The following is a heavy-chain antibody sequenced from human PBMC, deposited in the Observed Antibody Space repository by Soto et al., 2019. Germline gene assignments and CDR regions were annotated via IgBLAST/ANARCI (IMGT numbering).Heavy chain of an antibody. V-gene: IGHV1-69*13. CDR1: GGTFSSYA. CDR2: IIPIFGTA. J-gene: IGHJ6*03. D-gene: IGHD3-3*01. CDR3: ARGGPRSTTIFGVVTYPSDVYYYYYMDV. Sequence: GASVKVSCKASGGTFSSYAISWVRQAPGQGLEWMGGIIPIFGTANYAQKFQGRVTITADESTSTAYMELRSLRSDDTAVYYCARGGPRSTTIFGVVTYPSDVYYYYYMDVWGKGTTVTVSS.